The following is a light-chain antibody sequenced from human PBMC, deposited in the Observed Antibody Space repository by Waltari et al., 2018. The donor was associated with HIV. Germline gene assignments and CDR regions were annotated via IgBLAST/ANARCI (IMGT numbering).Light chain of an antibody. CDR2: EVS. J-gene: IGLJ2*01. CDR1: SSDVGGYNL. CDR3: CAYAGSTTYVI. Sequence: QSALTQPASVSGSPGQSITISCTGTSSDVGGYNLVSWYQQHPGKAPKLMIYEVSKRPSWVSTRCSGSKSGNTASLTISGLQAEDEADYYCCAYAGSTTYVIFGGGTKLTVL. V-gene: IGLV2-23*02.